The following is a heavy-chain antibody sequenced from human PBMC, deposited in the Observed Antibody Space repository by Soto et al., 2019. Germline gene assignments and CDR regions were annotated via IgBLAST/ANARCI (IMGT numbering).Heavy chain of an antibody. J-gene: IGHJ6*03. D-gene: IGHD3-10*01. CDR2: IYYSGST. CDR1: GGSISSGGYY. CDR3: AASLYGSGSYLIYYLDV. Sequence: QVQLQESGPGLVKPSQTLSLTCTVSGGSISSGGYYWSWIRQHPGKGLEWIGYIYYSGSTYYNPSLKSRVTISVDTSKNQFSPKLSSVTAADTAVYYCAASLYGSGSYLIYYLDVCGKGTTVTVSS. V-gene: IGHV4-31*03.